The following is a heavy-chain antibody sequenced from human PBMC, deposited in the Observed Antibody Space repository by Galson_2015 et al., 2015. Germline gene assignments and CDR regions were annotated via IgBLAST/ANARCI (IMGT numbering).Heavy chain of an antibody. J-gene: IGHJ3*02. D-gene: IGHD4-17*01. V-gene: IGHV3-33*01. CDR2: ISYDDSNK. CDR1: GFTFRSYG. Sequence: SLRLSCAAPGFTFRSYGVHWVRQAPVKGLEWVAVISYDDSNKHYADSVEGRFTISRDNSKNTLYLQMNSLRAEDTAVYYCARSLAHGDYLSFEIWGHVTIVTVSS. CDR3: ARSLAHGDYLSFEI.